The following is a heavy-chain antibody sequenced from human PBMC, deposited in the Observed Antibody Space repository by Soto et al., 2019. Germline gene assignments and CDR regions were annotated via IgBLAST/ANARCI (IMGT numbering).Heavy chain of an antibody. CDR2: ISYDGSNK. CDR1: GFTFSSYG. J-gene: IGHJ4*02. CDR3: ANGQSTGRVSVNRGWGLKNIAVAGMCPGY. D-gene: IGHD6-19*01. V-gene: IGHV3-30*18. Sequence: GGSLRLSCAASGFTFSSYGMHWVRQAPGKGLEWVAVISYDGSNKYYADSVKGRFTISRDNSKNTLYLQMNSLRAEDTAGYDGANGQSTGRVSVNRGWGLKNIAVAGMCPGYWGQGTLVTVSS.